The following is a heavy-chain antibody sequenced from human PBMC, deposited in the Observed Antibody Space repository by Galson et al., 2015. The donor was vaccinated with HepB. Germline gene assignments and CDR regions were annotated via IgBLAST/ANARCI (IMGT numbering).Heavy chain of an antibody. J-gene: IGHJ4*02. CDR2: ISYDGSNK. CDR1: GFTFSSYA. V-gene: IGHV3-30-3*01. Sequence: SLRLSCAASGFTFSSYAMHWVRQAPGKGLEWVAVISYDGSNKYYADSVKGRFTISRDNSKNTLYLQMNSLRAEDTAMYYCARAGTLLLWFGEWGQGTLVTVSS. D-gene: IGHD3-10*01. CDR3: ARAGTLLLWFGE.